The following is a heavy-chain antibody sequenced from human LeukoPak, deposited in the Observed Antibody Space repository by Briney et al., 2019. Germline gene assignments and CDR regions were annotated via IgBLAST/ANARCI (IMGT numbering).Heavy chain of an antibody. CDR3: ARDRRTNTVTTSDY. D-gene: IGHD4-11*01. Sequence: ASVTVSCKASGYTFTSYGISWVRQAPGQGLEWMGWISAYNGNTNYAQKLQGRVTMTTDTSTSTAYMELRSLRSDDTAVYYCARDRRTNTVTTSDYWGQGTLVTVSS. CDR1: GYTFTSYG. J-gene: IGHJ4*02. CDR2: ISAYNGNT. V-gene: IGHV1-18*01.